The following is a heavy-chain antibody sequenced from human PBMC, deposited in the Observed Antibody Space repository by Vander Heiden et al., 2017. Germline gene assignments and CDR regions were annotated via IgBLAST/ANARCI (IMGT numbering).Heavy chain of an antibody. D-gene: IGHD2-8*01. CDR3: ARAREYGDYCDY. CDR1: GGSMSGYY. CDR2: IFASVET. V-gene: IGHV4-4*07. J-gene: IGHJ4*02. Sequence: QVQLQESGPGLVRPSETLSLSCSVYGGSMSGYYWVWIRQPGGKGLEWIGRIFASVETRYNPSLKSRVTMSVDRPKKQFSLELNSVTAADTGVYFCARAREYGDYCDYWGQGTLVAVSS.